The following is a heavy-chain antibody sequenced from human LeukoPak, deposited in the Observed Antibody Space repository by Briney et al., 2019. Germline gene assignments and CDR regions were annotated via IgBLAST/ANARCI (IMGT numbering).Heavy chain of an antibody. V-gene: IGHV1-18*01. CDR3: ARQLAYYYDSSGYYYYYMDV. J-gene: IGHJ6*03. D-gene: IGHD3-22*01. Sequence: ASVKVSCKASGYTFTSYGISWVRQAPGQGLEWMGWISAYNGNTNYAQKLQGRVTMTTDTSTSTAYMELRSLRSDDTAVYYCARQLAYYYDSSGYYYYYMDVWGKGTTVTISS. CDR1: GYTFTSYG. CDR2: ISAYNGNT.